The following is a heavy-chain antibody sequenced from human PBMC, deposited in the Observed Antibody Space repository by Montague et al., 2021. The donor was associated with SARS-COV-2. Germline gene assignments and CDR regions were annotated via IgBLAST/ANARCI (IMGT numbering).Heavy chain of an antibody. CDR2: IDWDDDK. CDR3: ARMTTVVTLGYYYDYGMDV. Sequence: PALVKPTQTLTLTCTFSGFSLSTSGMCVSWIRQPPGKALEWLALIDWDDDKYYSTSLKTRLTIPKDTSKNQVVLTMTNMDPVDTATYYCARMTTVVTLGYYYDYGMDVWGQGTTVTVSS. D-gene: IGHD4-23*01. J-gene: IGHJ6*02. V-gene: IGHV2-70*01. CDR1: GFSLSTSGMC.